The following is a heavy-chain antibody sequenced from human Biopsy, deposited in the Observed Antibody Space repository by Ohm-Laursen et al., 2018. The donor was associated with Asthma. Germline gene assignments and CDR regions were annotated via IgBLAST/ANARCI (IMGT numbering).Heavy chain of an antibody. V-gene: IGHV4-31*03. J-gene: IGHJ4*02. CDR1: GGSITSYY. CDR3: ARAQDYYDSRGYYRSFDY. Sequence: TLSLTCSVSGGSITSYYWTWIRQHPGKGMEWIGFIYYSGSTYYNPSLKSRVSISIDTSKNQFSLKLSSVTAADTAVYYCARAQDYYDSRGYYRSFDYWGQGTLVTVSS. CDR2: IYYSGST. D-gene: IGHD3-22*01.